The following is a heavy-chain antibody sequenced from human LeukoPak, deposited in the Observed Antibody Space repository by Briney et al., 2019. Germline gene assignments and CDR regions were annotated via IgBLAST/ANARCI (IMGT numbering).Heavy chain of an antibody. CDR2: ISWNSGSI. V-gene: IGHV3-9*01. Sequence: GGSLRLSCAASGFTFAVYAMHWVRQAPGEGLEWVSGISWNSGSIGYADSVKGRFTISRDNAKNSLYLQMNSLRAEDTALYYCAKVHYDSSGYYFYHWGQGTLVTVSS. CDR1: GFTFAVYA. J-gene: IGHJ4*02. D-gene: IGHD3-22*01. CDR3: AKVHYDSSGYYFYH.